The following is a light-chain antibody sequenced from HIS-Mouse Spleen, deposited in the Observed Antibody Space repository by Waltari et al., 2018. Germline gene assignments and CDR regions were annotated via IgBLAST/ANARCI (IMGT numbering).Light chain of an antibody. CDR1: QSVSSSY. Sequence: EIVLTQSPGTLSLSPGERATLSCRASQSVSSSYLAWYQQKPGQAPRLLIYGASRRATGIPDRFSGSGSVTDFTLTISRLEPEDFAVYYWQQYGSSSALTFGGGTKVEIK. CDR3: QQYGSSSALT. J-gene: IGKJ4*01. V-gene: IGKV3-20*01. CDR2: GAS.